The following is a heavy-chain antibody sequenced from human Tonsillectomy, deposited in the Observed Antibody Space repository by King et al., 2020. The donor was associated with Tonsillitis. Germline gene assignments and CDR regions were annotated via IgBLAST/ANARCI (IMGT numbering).Heavy chain of an antibody. D-gene: IGHD3-3*01. J-gene: IGHJ4*02. CDR3: ARLDPNGITIFGVVNTFDY. Sequence: VQLQQWGAGLLKPSETLSLTCAVYGGSFSGYYWSWIRQPPGKGLEWIGEINHSGSTNYNPSLKSRVTISVDTSKNQFSLKLSSVTAADTAVYYCARLDPNGITIFGVVNTFDYWGQGTLVTVSS. V-gene: IGHV4-34*01. CDR2: INHSGST. CDR1: GGSFSGYY.